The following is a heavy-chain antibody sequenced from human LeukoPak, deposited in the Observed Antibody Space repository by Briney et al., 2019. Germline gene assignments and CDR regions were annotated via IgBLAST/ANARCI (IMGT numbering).Heavy chain of an antibody. CDR3: ARSRRRELLGTYFDY. V-gene: IGHV3-30*04. CDR2: ISYDGNNK. J-gene: IGHJ4*02. D-gene: IGHD1-26*01. Sequence: GGSLRLSCAASGFTFSSYAMHWVRQAPGKGLEWVAVISYDGNNKYYADSVKGRFTISRDNSKNTLYLQMNSLRPEDTAVYCCARSRRRELLGTYFDYWGQGTLVTVSS. CDR1: GFTFSSYA.